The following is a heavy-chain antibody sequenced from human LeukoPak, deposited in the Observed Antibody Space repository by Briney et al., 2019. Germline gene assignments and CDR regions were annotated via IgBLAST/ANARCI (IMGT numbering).Heavy chain of an antibody. Sequence: GGSLRLSCAASGFTFSSYGMHWVRQAPGKGLEWVAFIRNDGSNKYYADSVKGRFTISRDNAKNSLYLQMNSLRAEDTAVYYCARDRPKIYYYGSGSYYNQRVYYYYYMDVWGKGTTVTVSS. CDR2: IRNDGSNK. CDR3: ARDRPKIYYYGSGSYYNQRVYYYYYMDV. J-gene: IGHJ6*03. D-gene: IGHD3-10*01. V-gene: IGHV3-30*02. CDR1: GFTFSSYG.